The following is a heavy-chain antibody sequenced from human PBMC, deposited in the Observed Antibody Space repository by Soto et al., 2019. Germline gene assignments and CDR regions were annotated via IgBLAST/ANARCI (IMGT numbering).Heavy chain of an antibody. CDR1: GGSISSSSYY. CDR2: IYYSGST. V-gene: IGHV4-39*01. D-gene: IGHD6-6*01. Sequence: SATLSLTCTGSGGSISSSSYYWGWIRQPPGKGLEWIGSIYYSGSTYYNPSLKSRVTISVDTSKNQFSLKLSSVTAADTAVYYCASGSSSLYYGMDVWGQGTTVTVSS. J-gene: IGHJ6*02. CDR3: ASGSSSLYYGMDV.